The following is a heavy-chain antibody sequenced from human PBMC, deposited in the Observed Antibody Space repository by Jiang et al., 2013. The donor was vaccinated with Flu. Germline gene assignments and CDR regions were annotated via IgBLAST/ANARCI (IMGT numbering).Heavy chain of an antibody. CDR1: ISSHY. J-gene: IGHJ3*02. CDR3: ARGLEWDGSFNT. D-gene: IGHD1-26*01. CDR2: ISYSGST. Sequence: ISSHYWSWIRAAPRERDWSGLGYISYSGSTNYQPLPPTSRVTISVDTSKTPVLPERVTSVTAADTAVYYCARGLEWDGSFNTWGQGTMVAVPS. V-gene: IGHV4-59*11.